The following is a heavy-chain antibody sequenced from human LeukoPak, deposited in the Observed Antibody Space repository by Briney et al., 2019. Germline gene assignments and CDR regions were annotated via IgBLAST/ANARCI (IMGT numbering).Heavy chain of an antibody. V-gene: IGHV3-23*01. CDR2: ISGSRGST. CDR3: ARAGYCSGGSCYGSDY. Sequence: PGGSLRLACAASGFTFSSYAMSWVRQAPGKGLEWVSAISGSRGSTYYADSVKGRYTISRDNSKNTLYLQMNSLRAEDTAVYYCARAGYCSGGSCYGSDYWGQGTLVSVSS. CDR1: GFTFSSYA. J-gene: IGHJ4*02. D-gene: IGHD2-15*01.